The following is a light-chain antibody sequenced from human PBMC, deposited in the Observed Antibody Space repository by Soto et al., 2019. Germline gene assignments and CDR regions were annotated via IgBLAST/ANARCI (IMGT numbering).Light chain of an antibody. CDR1: QGISSY. CDR3: QQYYSYPLT. V-gene: IGKV1-8*01. Sequence: AIRITQSPSSGSASTGDRVTVTCRASQGISSYLAWYQQKPGKAPKLLIYAASTLQSGVPSRFSGRGSGTDFTLTISCLQPEDFANYYCQQYYSYPLTFGGGTKVDIK. J-gene: IGKJ4*01. CDR2: AAS.